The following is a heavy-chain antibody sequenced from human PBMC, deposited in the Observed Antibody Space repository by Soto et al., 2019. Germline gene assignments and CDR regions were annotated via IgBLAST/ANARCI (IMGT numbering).Heavy chain of an antibody. D-gene: IGHD4-17*01. CDR2: VDPNGGGS. J-gene: IGHJ4*01. CDR3: ATWVDYGDFEGFDF. CDR1: GYSFTDYK. Sequence: ASVKVSCKTSGYSFTDYKLHWVRQAPGQGLEWMGWVDPNGGGSNSAQKFQGSVTMTWDTSITTAYLDLTRLTTNDTAKYFCATWVDYGDFEGFDFWG. V-gene: IGHV1-2*04.